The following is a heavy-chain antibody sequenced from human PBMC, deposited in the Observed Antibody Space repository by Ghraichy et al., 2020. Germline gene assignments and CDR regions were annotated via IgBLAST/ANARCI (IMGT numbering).Heavy chain of an antibody. Sequence: AGSLRLSCAASGFTFSSYSMNWVRQAPGKGLEWVSYISSTSGTIYYADSVKGQFTISRDNAKNSLYLQMNSLRDEDTAVYFCARVGSLGIPDFDYWGQGTLVTVSS. J-gene: IGHJ4*02. V-gene: IGHV3-48*02. D-gene: IGHD7-27*01. CDR1: GFTFSSYS. CDR2: ISSTSGTI. CDR3: ARVGSLGIPDFDY.